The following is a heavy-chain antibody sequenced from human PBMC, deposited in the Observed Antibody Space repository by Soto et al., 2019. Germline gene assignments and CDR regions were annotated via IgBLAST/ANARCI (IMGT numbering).Heavy chain of an antibody. V-gene: IGHV3-30-3*01. J-gene: IGHJ4*02. Sequence: QVQLVESGGGVVQPGRSLRLSCAASGFTFSSYAMHWVRQAPGKGLEWVAVISYDGSNKYYADSVKGRFTISRDNSKNTLYLQINSLRAEDTAVYYCARGAEDSGYDFDYWGQGTLVTVSS. CDR2: ISYDGSNK. CDR1: GFTFSSYA. CDR3: ARGAEDSGYDFDY. D-gene: IGHD5-12*01.